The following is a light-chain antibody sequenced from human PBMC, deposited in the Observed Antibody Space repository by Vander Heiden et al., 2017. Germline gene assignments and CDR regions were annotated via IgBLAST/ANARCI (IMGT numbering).Light chain of an antibody. J-gene: IGLJ3*02. Sequence: YELTQPPSVSVSLGQTATITCSRDASPQQYAYWYQQKPGQAPVLVIYKDSERPSGIPERFSGSSSGTTVTLTISGVQTEDEADYYCQSADSSGTWVFGGGSKLTVL. V-gene: IGLV3-25*03. CDR1: ASPQQY. CDR2: KDS. CDR3: QSADSSGTWV.